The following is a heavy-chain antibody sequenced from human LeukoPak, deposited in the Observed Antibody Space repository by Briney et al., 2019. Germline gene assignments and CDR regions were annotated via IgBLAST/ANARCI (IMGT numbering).Heavy chain of an antibody. CDR3: ATTRRGDSSGYYFGEGDY. V-gene: IGHV4-31*03. CDR2: IFDSATT. Sequence: SQTLSLTCTVSGGSISSPGYFWNWIRQHPGKGLEWIGYIFDSATTIYNPSLMSRVLISLDTSKNQFSLKPSSVTAADTAVYYCATTRRGDSSGYYFGEGDYWGQGTLVTVSS. D-gene: IGHD3-22*01. CDR1: GGSISSPGYF. J-gene: IGHJ4*02.